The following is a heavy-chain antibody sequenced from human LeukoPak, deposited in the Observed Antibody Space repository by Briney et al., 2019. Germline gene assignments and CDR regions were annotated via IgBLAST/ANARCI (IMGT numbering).Heavy chain of an antibody. Sequence: ASVKVSCKASGGTFSSYGISWVRQAPGQGLEWMGWISAYNGNTNYAQKLQGRVTMTTDTSTSTAYMELRSLRSDDTAVYYCARAPADPSSIAAHLDYWGQGTLVTVSS. CDR1: GGTFSSYG. D-gene: IGHD6-6*01. V-gene: IGHV1-18*01. CDR3: ARAPADPSSIAAHLDY. CDR2: ISAYNGNT. J-gene: IGHJ4*02.